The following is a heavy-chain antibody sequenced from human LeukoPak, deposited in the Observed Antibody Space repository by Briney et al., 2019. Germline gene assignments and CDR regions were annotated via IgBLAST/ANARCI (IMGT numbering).Heavy chain of an antibody. CDR1: RGSVTSYY. V-gene: IGHV4-39*01. CDR2: IYYTGNT. D-gene: IGHD6-13*01. J-gene: IGHJ6*03. CDR3: ARTYSSSWYGYYYYYMDV. Sequence: SETLSLTCTVPRGSVTSYYWGWIRQPPGKGLEWIGSIYYTGNTYYNASLKSRVTISIDTSKNQFSLKLTSVTAADTAVYYCARTYSSSWYGYYYYYMDVWGKGTTVTISS.